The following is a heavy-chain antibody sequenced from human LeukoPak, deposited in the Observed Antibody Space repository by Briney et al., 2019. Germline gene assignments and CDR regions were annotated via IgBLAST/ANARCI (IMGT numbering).Heavy chain of an antibody. Sequence: SVKVSFKASGSTFTSYDISWVRQAPGQGLEWMGWISAHNGNTNYSQKLPGRVTMTTDTSTSTAYLELTSLRSRAAAVYYCARDCPNSFYIWGQRTKGTVSS. CDR1: GSTFTSYD. V-gene: IGHV1-18*04. D-gene: IGHD2-8*01. J-gene: IGHJ3*02. CDR2: ISAHNGNT. CDR3: ARDCPNSFYI.